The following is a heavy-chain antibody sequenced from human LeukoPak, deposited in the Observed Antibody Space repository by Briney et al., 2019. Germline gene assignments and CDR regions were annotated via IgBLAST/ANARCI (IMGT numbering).Heavy chain of an antibody. CDR3: ARSQRSMVRGVIPY. CDR2: INHSGST. D-gene: IGHD3-10*01. V-gene: IGHV4-34*01. CDR1: GGSFSGYY. Sequence: SETLSLTCAVYGGSFSGYYWSWIRQPPGKGLEWIGEINHSGSTNYNPSLKSRVTISVDTSKNQFSLKLSSVTAADTAVYYCARSQRSMVRGVIPYWGQGTLVTVSS. J-gene: IGHJ4*02.